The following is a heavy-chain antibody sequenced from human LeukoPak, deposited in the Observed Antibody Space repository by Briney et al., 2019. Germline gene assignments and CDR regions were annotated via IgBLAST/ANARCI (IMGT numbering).Heavy chain of an antibody. V-gene: IGHV3-9*03. D-gene: IGHD6-19*01. CDR3: AKGSRSSGWYNWFDP. CDR2: MSWNSGSI. J-gene: IGHJ5*02. Sequence: GGSLRLSCAASGFTFDDYAMHWVRQAPGKGLEWVSGMSWNSGSIGYADSVKGRFTISRDNAKNSLYLQMNSLRAEDMALYYCAKGSRSSGWYNWFDPWGQGTLVTVSS. CDR1: GFTFDDYA.